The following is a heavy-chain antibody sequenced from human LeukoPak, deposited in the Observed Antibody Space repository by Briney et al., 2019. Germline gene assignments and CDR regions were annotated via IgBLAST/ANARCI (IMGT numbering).Heavy chain of an antibody. Sequence: KSGGSLRLSCAASGFTFSSYSMNWVRQAPGKGLEWVSSISSSSSDIYYADSVKGRFTISRDNAKNSLYLQMNSLRAEDTAVYYCGSIAVAGTGFYWGQGTLVTVSS. CDR2: ISSSSSDI. D-gene: IGHD6-19*01. J-gene: IGHJ4*02. CDR1: GFTFSSYS. CDR3: GSIAVAGTGFY. V-gene: IGHV3-21*01.